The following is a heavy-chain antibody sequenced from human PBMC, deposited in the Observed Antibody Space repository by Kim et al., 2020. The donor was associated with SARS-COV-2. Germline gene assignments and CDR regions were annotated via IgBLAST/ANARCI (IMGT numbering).Heavy chain of an antibody. J-gene: IGHJ4*02. Sequence: GGSLRLSCTASGFTFGDYAMSWFRQAPGKGLEWVGFIRSKAYGGTTEYAASVKGRFTISRDDSKSIAYLQMNSLKTEDTAVYYCTRDRYSYGYQFGNAALWYWGQGTLVTVSS. V-gene: IGHV3-49*03. D-gene: IGHD5-18*01. CDR1: GFTFGDYA. CDR2: IRSKAYGGTT. CDR3: TRDRYSYGYQFGNAALWY.